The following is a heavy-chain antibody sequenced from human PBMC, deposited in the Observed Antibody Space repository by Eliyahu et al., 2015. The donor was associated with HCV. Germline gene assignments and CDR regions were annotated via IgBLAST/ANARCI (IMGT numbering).Heavy chain of an antibody. CDR3: TRGGHDYSNPNDNYYGMDV. D-gene: IGHD4-11*01. V-gene: IGHV3-33*01. CDR1: GFIFSXYG. CDR2: IWYDGSQE. Sequence: QVQLVESGGGVVQPGRSLRLSCXASGFIFSXYGMPWVRQAPGKGLEWXALIWYDGSQEYXADSVKGRFSISRDDSKNTLYLQMKALRVEDTAVYYCTRGGHDYSNPNDNYYGMDVWGKGTTVTVSS. J-gene: IGHJ6*04.